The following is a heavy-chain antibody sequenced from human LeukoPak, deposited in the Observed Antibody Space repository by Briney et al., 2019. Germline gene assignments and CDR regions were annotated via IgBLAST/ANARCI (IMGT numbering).Heavy chain of an antibody. J-gene: IGHJ4*02. CDR2: IRKDGINT. V-gene: IGHV3-30*02. Sequence: GGSLRLSCAASGFTFSDYGMHWVRQAPGKGLEWVSFIRKDGINTNYVDSVKGRFTISRDTSNKMVYLQMNSLRTEDMAVYYCAKDRAGNSWNFDYWGQGILVAVSS. CDR1: GFTFSDYG. D-gene: IGHD6-13*01. CDR3: AKDRAGNSWNFDY.